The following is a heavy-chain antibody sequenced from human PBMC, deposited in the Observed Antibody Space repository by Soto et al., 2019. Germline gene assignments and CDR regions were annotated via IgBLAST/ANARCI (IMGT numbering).Heavy chain of an antibody. CDR1: GFTFSNYA. CDR2: ISYDGSDP. CDR3: AKDRYCSGGTCYDALDV. J-gene: IGHJ3*01. D-gene: IGHD2-15*01. Sequence: GGSLRLSCATSGFTFSNYAMHWVRQAPGKGLDWVALISYDGSDPYYADSVKDRFTISRDNSKNTLYLQMNTLRTEDTAVYYCAKDRYCSGGTCYDALDVWGQGTMVTVSS. V-gene: IGHV3-30*18.